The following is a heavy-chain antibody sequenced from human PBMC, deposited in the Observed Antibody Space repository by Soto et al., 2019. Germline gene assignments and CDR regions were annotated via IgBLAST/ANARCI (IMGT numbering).Heavy chain of an antibody. D-gene: IGHD3-22*01. J-gene: IGHJ4*02. V-gene: IGHV1-69*06. CDR2: IIPIFGTA. CDR1: GGTFSSYA. CDR3: ATDYDSSGYSKYYFDY. Sequence: QVQLVQSGAEVKKPGSSVKVSCKASGGTFSSYAISWVRQAPGQGLEWMGGIIPIFGTANYAQKFQGRVTIPADKSTNTAYMELSSLRSEDTAVYYCATDYDSSGYSKYYFDYWGQGTLVTVSS.